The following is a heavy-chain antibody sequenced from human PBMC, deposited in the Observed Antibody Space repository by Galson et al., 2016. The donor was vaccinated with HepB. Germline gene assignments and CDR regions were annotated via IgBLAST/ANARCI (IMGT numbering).Heavy chain of an antibody. V-gene: IGHV3-11*06. J-gene: IGHJ3*01. Sequence: FTFSDYYMSWIRQAPGKGLEWVSYISPSSSDIKHADPVMGRFSISRDNAKNSLYLQMNTLGVEDTAVYYCASPSGRYSVHTFDLWGQGTMVTVSS. CDR2: ISPSSSDI. CDR3: ASPSGRYSVHTFDL. D-gene: IGHD1-26*01. CDR1: FTFSDYY.